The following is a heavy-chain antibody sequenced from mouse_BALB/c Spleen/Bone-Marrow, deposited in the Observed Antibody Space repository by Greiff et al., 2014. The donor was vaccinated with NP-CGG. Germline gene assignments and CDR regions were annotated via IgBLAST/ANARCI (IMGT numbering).Heavy chain of an antibody. CDR2: IDPANGNT. CDR1: GFNIKDTY. D-gene: IGHD1-1*01. CDR3: AAYYYGRSDGFAY. J-gene: IGHJ3*01. V-gene: IGHV14-3*02. Sequence: EVQLQQSGAELVKPGASVRLSCTASGFNIKDTYMHWVKQRPEQGLEWIGRIDPANGNTKYDPKFQGKATITADTSSNTAYLQLSSLTCEDTAAYYCAAYYYGRSDGFAYWGQGTLVTVSA.